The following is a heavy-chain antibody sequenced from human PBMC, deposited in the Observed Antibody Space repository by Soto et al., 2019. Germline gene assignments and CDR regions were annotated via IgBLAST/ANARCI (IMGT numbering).Heavy chain of an antibody. J-gene: IGHJ4*01. CDR2: MNPHSGNT. D-gene: IGHD4-17*01. Sequence: QVQLVQSGAEVKKPGASVKVSCKASGYTFTSYDINWVRQATGQGLEWMGWMNPHSGNTGYAPKFQGRVTITRNTSIITAYMELSSLRSEDTAVYYCASSTNDYGDRHWGQGTLVTVSS. V-gene: IGHV1-8*01. CDR1: GYTFTSYD. CDR3: ASSTNDYGDRH.